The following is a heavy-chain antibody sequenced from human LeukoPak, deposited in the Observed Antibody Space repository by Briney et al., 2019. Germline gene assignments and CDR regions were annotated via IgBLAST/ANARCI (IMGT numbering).Heavy chain of an antibody. CDR3: ARDGYSSGWYDY. CDR1: GFTVSSNY. CDR2: IYSGGST. V-gene: IGHV3-53*01. Sequence: GGSLRLSCAASGFTVSSNYMSWVRQAPGKGLEWVSVIYSGGSTYYADSVKGRFSVSRDNSKNTLYLQMNSLRAEDTAVYYCARDGYSSGWYDYWGQGTLVTVSS. D-gene: IGHD6-19*01. J-gene: IGHJ4*02.